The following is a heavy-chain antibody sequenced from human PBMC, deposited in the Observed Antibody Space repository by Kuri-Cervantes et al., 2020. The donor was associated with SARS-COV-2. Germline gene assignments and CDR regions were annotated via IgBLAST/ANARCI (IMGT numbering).Heavy chain of an antibody. CDR1: AFTFNNYG. Sequence: GESLKISCAASAFTFNNYGMSWVRQAPGKGLEWVAIISYSGENTYYADSVKGRFTISRDNSKNTVYLQMNSLRAEDTAVYYCARDLGGVSGPFDYRGQGTLVTVSS. J-gene: IGHJ4*02. CDR3: ARDLGGVSGPFDY. V-gene: IGHV3-23*01. CDR2: ISYSGENT. D-gene: IGHD3-16*01.